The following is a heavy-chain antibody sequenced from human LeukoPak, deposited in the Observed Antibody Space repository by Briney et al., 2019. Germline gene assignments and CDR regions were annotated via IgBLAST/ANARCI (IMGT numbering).Heavy chain of an antibody. J-gene: IGHJ3*01. CDR3: ARDYYDSSGFHLYAYDV. CDR2: ISAYNGNT. Sequence: ASVKVSCKASGYTFTSYGISWVRQAPGQGLEWMGWISAYNGNTNYAQKLQGRVTMTTDTSTSTAYMELRSLRSNDTAVYYCARDYYDSSGFHLYAYDVWGHGTLVTVSS. V-gene: IGHV1-18*01. D-gene: IGHD3-22*01. CDR1: GYTFTSYG.